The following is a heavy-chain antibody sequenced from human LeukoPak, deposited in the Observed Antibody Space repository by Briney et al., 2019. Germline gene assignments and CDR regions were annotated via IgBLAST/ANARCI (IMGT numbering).Heavy chain of an antibody. CDR2: IKSKPDSGTT. J-gene: IGHJ4*02. CDR3: TTGGIGYDILTGYYPKYYFDY. CDR1: GFTFSNAW. V-gene: IGHV3-15*01. Sequence: GGSLRLSCAASGFTFSNAWMSWVRQARGKGLEWVGRIKSKPDSGTTDYAAPVKGRFTISRDDSKNTLYLQMNSLKTEDTAVYYCTTGGIGYDILTGYYPKYYFDYWGQGTLVTVSS. D-gene: IGHD3-9*01.